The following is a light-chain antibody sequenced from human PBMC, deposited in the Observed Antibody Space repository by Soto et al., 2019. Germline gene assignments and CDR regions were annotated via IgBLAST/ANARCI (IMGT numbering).Light chain of an antibody. CDR2: DSS. CDR1: QSVQSY. J-gene: IGKJ5*01. CDR3: QQRSSWPVT. V-gene: IGKV3-11*01. Sequence: EVVLTQSPVTLSLSPGERATLSCRASQSVQSYLAWYQQKPGQAPRLLIYDSSNRATGVPARFSGSGSGTDFTLTISTLEPEDFAVYYCQQRSSWPVTFGQGTRLEIK.